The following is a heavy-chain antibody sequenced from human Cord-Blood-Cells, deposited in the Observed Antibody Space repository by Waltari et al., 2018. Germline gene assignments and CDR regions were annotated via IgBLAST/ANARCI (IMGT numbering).Heavy chain of an antibody. CDR2: ISYDESNK. J-gene: IGHJ4*02. CDR3: VWGLAAADDY. CDR1: GFTFSSYG. Sequence: QVQLVESGGGVVQPGRSLRLSCAASGFTFSSYGMHWVRQAPGKGLEWVAVISYDESNKCNADSVKGRFTISRDNSKNTLYLQMNSLRAEDTAVYYCVWGLAAADDYWGQGTLVTVSS. V-gene: IGHV3-30*03. D-gene: IGHD6-13*01.